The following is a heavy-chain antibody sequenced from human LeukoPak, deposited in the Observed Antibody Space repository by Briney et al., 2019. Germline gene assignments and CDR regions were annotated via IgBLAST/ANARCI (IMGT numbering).Heavy chain of an antibody. D-gene: IGHD4-11*01. CDR2: IIPILGIA. Sequence: SVKVSCKASGGTFSSYAISWVRQAPGQGLEWMGRIIPILGIANYAQKFQGRVTITADKSTSTDYMELSSLRSEDTAVYYCARDVTTVTTYPNYYYYGMDVWGQGTTVTVSS. V-gene: IGHV1-69*04. CDR3: ARDVTTVTTYPNYYYYGMDV. J-gene: IGHJ6*02. CDR1: GGTFSSYA.